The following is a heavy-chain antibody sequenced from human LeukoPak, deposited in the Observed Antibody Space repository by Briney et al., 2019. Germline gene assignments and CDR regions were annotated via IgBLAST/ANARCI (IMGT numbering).Heavy chain of an antibody. CDR3: AKTYDNSGYYSGEFDY. J-gene: IGHJ4*02. CDR2: IYYSGSS. V-gene: IGHV4-59*01. CDR1: GGSFSSYY. D-gene: IGHD3-22*01. Sequence: AETLTLTCTVSGGSFSSYYWSWIRQPPGKGLEWVWYIYYSGSSNYNPAFKRRVTISVDLSKNQFSLQLSSVTAADTAVYNCAKTYDNSGYYSGEFDYWGQGTLVTVSS.